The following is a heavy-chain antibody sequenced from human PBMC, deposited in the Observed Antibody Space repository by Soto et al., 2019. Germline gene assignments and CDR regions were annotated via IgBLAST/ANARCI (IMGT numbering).Heavy chain of an antibody. D-gene: IGHD6-19*01. J-gene: IGHJ2*01. V-gene: IGHV4-31*02. Sequence: WTWIRQHPGKGLEWIGYIYSRGSTYYNPSLKSRVTISIDPSKNHFSLQLSSVTAADTAVYYCARDRIAVAGSCYYFDLWGRGTPVTVST. CDR3: ARDRIAVAGSCYYFDL. CDR2: IYSRGST.